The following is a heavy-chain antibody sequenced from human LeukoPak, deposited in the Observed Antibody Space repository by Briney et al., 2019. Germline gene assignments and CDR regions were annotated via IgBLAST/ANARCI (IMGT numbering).Heavy chain of an antibody. CDR3: ARSEAVAWSFDL. Sequence: GGSLRLSCAASGFTFSVYWMHWVRHAPGKGLVCVSRLNTDGSDTRYADSVQGRFTISRDNAKNTLYLQMNSLRGEDTAVYYCARSEAVAWSFDLWGRGTLVTVSS. CDR1: GFTFSVYW. D-gene: IGHD6-19*01. V-gene: IGHV3-74*01. CDR2: LNTDGSDT. J-gene: IGHJ2*01.